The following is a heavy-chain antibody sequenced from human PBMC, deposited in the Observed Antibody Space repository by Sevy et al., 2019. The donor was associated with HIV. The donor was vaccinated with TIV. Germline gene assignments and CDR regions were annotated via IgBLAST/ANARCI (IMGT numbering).Heavy chain of an antibody. J-gene: IGHJ4*02. CDR1: GFTFDNYW. Sequence: GGSLRLSCEASGFTFDNYWLTWVRQAPGKGLEWVANIADDGNYKNYVEYVKGRLTISRDNAKNSLYLQIHSLRAEDTAVYYCGRGKRETPGTDVFDFWGQGTLVTVSS. CDR3: GRGKRETPGTDVFDF. D-gene: IGHD2-15*01. V-gene: IGHV3-7*01. CDR2: IADDGNYK.